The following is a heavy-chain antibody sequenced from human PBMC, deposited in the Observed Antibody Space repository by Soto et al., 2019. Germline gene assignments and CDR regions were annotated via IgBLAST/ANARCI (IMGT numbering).Heavy chain of an antibody. D-gene: IGHD3-22*01. Sequence: QVQLVQSGAEMKKPGASVKVSCKASGYMFTSYGFGISWVRQAPGQGLEWMGWISSYNSNANYAQKLQGRGTLTTDPSASTAYMELRSLRSDDTAIYYCARASELTTFDYWGRGTLVTVSS. V-gene: IGHV1-18*01. CDR3: ARASELTTFDY. CDR2: ISSYNSNA. CDR1: GYMFTSYG. J-gene: IGHJ4*02.